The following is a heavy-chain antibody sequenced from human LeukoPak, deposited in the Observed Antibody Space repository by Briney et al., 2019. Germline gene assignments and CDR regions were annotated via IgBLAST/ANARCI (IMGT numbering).Heavy chain of an antibody. D-gene: IGHD6-13*01. CDR3: ARDSSIYYYYMDV. Sequence: GGSLRLSCAASGFTFRSYELNWVRQAPGKGLEWVSYISYSDDTIYYADSVKGRFTISRDNAKNSLYLQMNSLRVEDTAVYYCARDSSIYYYYMDVWGKGTTVTVSS. CDR1: GFTFRSYE. J-gene: IGHJ6*03. V-gene: IGHV3-48*03. CDR2: ISYSDDTI.